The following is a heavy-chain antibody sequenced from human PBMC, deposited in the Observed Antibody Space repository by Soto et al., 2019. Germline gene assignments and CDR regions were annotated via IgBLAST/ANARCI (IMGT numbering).Heavy chain of an antibody. Sequence: SETLSLTCTVSGGSISSSSYYWGWIRQPPGKGLEWIGSIYYSGSTYYNPSLKSRVTISVDTSKNQFSLKLSPVTAADTAVYYCARQFEARDFDYWGQGTLVTVSS. CDR1: GGSISSSSYY. CDR3: ARQFEARDFDY. V-gene: IGHV4-39*01. CDR2: IYYSGST. J-gene: IGHJ4*02. D-gene: IGHD6-6*01.